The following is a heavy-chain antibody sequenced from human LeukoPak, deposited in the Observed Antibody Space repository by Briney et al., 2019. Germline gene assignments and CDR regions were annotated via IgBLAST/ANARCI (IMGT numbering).Heavy chain of an antibody. V-gene: IGHV3-30-3*01. D-gene: IGHD5-18*01. CDR2: ISYDGTKK. Sequence: PGGSLRLSCAASGFTFSLYAMHWVRQAPGQGLEWVSVISYDGTKKYYADSVRGRFTISRDNSQNTLYLQMNSLKPEDTAVYYCASRKDTPHLPDYWGQGTLVTVSS. CDR1: GFTFSLYA. CDR3: ASRKDTPHLPDY. J-gene: IGHJ4*02.